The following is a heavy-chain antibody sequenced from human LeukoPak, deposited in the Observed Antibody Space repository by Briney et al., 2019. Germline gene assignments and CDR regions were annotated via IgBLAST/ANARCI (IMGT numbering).Heavy chain of an antibody. CDR2: IYYSGST. J-gene: IGHJ5*02. Sequence: SETLSLTCAVSGGSISSGGYSWSWIRQPPGKGLEWIGYIYYSGSTYYNPSLKSRVTISVDTSKNQFSLKLSSVTAADTAVYYCARAAYYYDSSGYYGGYNWFDPWGQGTLVTVSS. CDR1: GGSISSGGYS. V-gene: IGHV4-30-4*07. D-gene: IGHD3-22*01. CDR3: ARAAYYYDSSGYYGGYNWFDP.